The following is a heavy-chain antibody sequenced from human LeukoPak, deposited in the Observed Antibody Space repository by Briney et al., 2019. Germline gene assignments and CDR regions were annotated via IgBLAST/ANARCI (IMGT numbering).Heavy chain of an antibody. Sequence: SETLSLTCTVSGGSISSSSAYWGWIRQPPGKGLEWIGSIYYSKNAYYNPSLKSRVTISADTSKNQFSLTLGSVSATDTAVYYCVSPRGFSYGYFDYWGQGTLVTVSS. D-gene: IGHD5-18*01. CDR3: VSPRGFSYGYFDY. J-gene: IGHJ4*02. CDR1: GGSISSSSAY. V-gene: IGHV4-39*01. CDR2: IYYSKNA.